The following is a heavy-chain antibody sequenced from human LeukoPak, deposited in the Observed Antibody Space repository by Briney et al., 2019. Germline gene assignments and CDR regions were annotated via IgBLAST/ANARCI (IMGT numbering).Heavy chain of an antibody. CDR2: IYYSGST. CDR1: GGSISSYY. CDR3: ASYYDSSGYADAFDI. J-gene: IGHJ3*02. V-gene: IGHV4-59*01. D-gene: IGHD3-22*01. Sequence: SETLSLTCTVSGGSISSYYWSWIRQPPGKGLEGIGYIYYSGSTNYNPSLKSRVTISVDTSKNQFSLKLSSVTAADTAVYYCASYYDSSGYADAFDIWGQGTMVTVSS.